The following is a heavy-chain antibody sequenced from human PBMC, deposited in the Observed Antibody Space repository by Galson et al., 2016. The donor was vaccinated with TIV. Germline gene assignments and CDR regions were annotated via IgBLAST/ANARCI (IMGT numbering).Heavy chain of an antibody. CDR2: ITGSGAYT. CDR1: GFTFSSYA. Sequence: SLRLSCAAPGFTFSSYAMTWVRQAPGKGLEWVSGITGSGAYTYYGDSVKGRFTISRDNPKNTLYLQMNSLRAEDTAVYYCAKVRDLSGYSIVSFDHWGQGILVTVSS. CDR3: AKVRDLSGYSIVSFDH. V-gene: IGHV3-23*01. D-gene: IGHD3-3*01. J-gene: IGHJ4*02.